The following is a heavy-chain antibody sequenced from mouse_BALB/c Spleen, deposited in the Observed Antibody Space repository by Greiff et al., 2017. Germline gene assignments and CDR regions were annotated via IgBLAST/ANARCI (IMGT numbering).Heavy chain of an antibody. CDR2: ISDGGSYT. Sequence: EVQLVESGGGLVKPGGSLKLSCAASGFTFSDYYMYWVRQTPEKRLEWVATISDGGSYTYYPDSVKGRFTISRDNAKNNLYLQMSSLKSEDTAMYYCAREDYGYGYWGQGTTLTVSS. CDR3: AREDYGYGY. V-gene: IGHV5-4*02. J-gene: IGHJ2*01. CDR1: GFTFSDYY. D-gene: IGHD1-2*01.